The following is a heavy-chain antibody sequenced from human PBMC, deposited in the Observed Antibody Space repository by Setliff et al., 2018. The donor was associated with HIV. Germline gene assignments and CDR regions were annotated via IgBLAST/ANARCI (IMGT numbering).Heavy chain of an antibody. CDR3: ARGRVESFWSDLIPSDY. Sequence: GGSLRLSCTASGFTFSRHAMTWVRQAPGKGLQWVSDISGSGTTIYYADSVKGRFTISRDNAKNSLYLQMNSLRADDTAVYYCARGRVESFWSDLIPSDYWGQGTLVTVS. CDR2: ISGSGTTI. V-gene: IGHV3-48*04. CDR1: GFTFSRHA. D-gene: IGHD3-3*01. J-gene: IGHJ4*02.